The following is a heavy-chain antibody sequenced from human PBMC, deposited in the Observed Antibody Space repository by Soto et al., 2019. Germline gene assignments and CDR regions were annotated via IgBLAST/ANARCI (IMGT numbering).Heavy chain of an antibody. V-gene: IGHV3-23*01. CDR3: VKDDGGNPSTEPH. J-gene: IGHJ4*02. Sequence: ESGGGLVQPGGSLRLSCAASGITISNYPMSWVRQAPGKGLDWVSGISGSGDRTYYADSAKGRFTISKDFSKNSLSLQLDSLRAEDTAVYFCVKDDGGNPSTEPHWGQGTLVTVSS. D-gene: IGHD2-15*01. CDR1: GITISNYP. CDR2: ISGSGDRT.